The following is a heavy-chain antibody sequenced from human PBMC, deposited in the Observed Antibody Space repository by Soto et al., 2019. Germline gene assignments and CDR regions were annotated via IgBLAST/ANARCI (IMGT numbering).Heavy chain of an antibody. CDR1: GYTFTSYD. CDR2: MNPNSGNT. CDR3: TIAAIVAVATKVRYYYYYMDV. D-gene: IGHD6-19*01. V-gene: IGHV1-8*01. J-gene: IGHJ6*03. Sequence: ASVKVSCKASGYTFTSYDINWVRQATGQGLEWMGWMNPNSGNTGYAQKIQGRVTMTRNTSISTAYMELSSLRSEDTAEYYCTIAAIVAVATKVRYYYYYMDVWGKGTTVTVSS.